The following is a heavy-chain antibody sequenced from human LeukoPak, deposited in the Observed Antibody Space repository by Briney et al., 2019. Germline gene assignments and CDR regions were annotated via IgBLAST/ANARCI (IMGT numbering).Heavy chain of an antibody. J-gene: IGHJ6*03. CDR1: GGSISSYY. CDR3: ARDTRDQGYYYMDV. Sequence: PSETLSLTCTVSGGSISSYYWIWIRQPAGKGLEWIGRMYTSGSTNYNPSLKSRVTMSVDTSKNQFSLKLSSVTAADTAVYYCARDTRDQGYYYMDVWGKGTTVTVSS. CDR2: MYTSGST. V-gene: IGHV4-4*07.